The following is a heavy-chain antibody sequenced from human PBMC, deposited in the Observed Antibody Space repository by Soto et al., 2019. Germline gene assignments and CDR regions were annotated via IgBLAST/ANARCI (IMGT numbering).Heavy chain of an antibody. CDR1: GGYIRNYY. J-gene: IGHJ3*01. CDR2: VCFNGNT. CDR3: AATTISQGSAFDV. V-gene: IGHV4-59*08. Sequence: PSETLSLTCNVSGGYIRNYYWSWIRQPPGKGLEWFGYVCFNGNTNYNPSLKSRVTISVDTSKNQFSLNLNSVTAADTAVYYCAATTISQGSAFDVWGQGIAVTVSS. D-gene: IGHD3-10*01.